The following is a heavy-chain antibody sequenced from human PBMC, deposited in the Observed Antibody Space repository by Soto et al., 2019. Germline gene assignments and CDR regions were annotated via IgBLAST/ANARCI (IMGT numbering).Heavy chain of an antibody. CDR1: GFSLSTSGVG. J-gene: IGHJ4*02. CDR3: AHSGLEASQTYYCGSGSYPYYFDY. D-gene: IGHD3-10*01. CDR2: IYWDDDK. Sequence: QITLKESGPTLVKPTQTLTLTCTFSGFSLSTSGVGVGWIRLPPGKALEWLALIYWDDDKRYSPSLKTRVTLTKDTSKNPVVLTMNNMHPVDTAPYYCAHSGLEASQTYYCGSGSYPYYFDYCCQGTLVTVSS. V-gene: IGHV2-5*02.